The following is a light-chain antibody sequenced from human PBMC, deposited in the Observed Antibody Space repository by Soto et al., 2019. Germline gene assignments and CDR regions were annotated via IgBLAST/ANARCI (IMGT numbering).Light chain of an antibody. CDR2: EAS. CDR3: QQYNGYPWT. Sequence: DIQMTQSPSALAASVGDRVTITCRASQSISSWLAWYQQKPGKAPKLLIYEASNLQSGVPSRFSGSGSGTEFTLTISGLQPDDFATYYCQQYNGYPWTFGQGTKVDI. J-gene: IGKJ1*01. V-gene: IGKV1-5*03. CDR1: QSISSW.